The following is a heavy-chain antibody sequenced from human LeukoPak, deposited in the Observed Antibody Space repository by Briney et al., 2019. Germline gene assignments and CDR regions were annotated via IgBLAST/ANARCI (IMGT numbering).Heavy chain of an antibody. CDR2: IYYSGST. CDR1: GVSINNYY. V-gene: IGHV4-59*01. D-gene: IGHD6-13*01. CDR3: ARGDLAAALDY. Sequence: ASETLSLTCTVSGVSINNYYWSWIRQPPGKGLEWIGYIYYSGSTNYNPSLKSRVTISVDTSKNQFSLKLSSVTAADTAVYYCARGDLAAALDYWGQGTLVTVSS. J-gene: IGHJ4*02.